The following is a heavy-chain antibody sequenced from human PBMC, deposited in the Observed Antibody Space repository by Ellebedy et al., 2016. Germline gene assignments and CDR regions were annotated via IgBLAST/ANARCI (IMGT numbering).Heavy chain of an antibody. CDR2: IYYSGST. CDR1: GGSISSGGYY. Sequence: SETLSLXXTVSGGSISSGGYYWSWIRQHPGKGLEWIGYIYYSGSTYYNPSLKSRVTISVDTSKNQFSLKLSSVTAADTAVYYCARVGTMVRGVIWFDPWGQGTLVTVSS. J-gene: IGHJ5*02. CDR3: ARVGTMVRGVIWFDP. D-gene: IGHD3-10*01. V-gene: IGHV4-31*03.